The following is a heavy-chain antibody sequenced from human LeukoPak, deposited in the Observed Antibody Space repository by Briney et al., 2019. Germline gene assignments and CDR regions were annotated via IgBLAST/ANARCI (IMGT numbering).Heavy chain of an antibody. CDR3: ARDLFARPRIVGATEDY. CDR1: GFTFSSYW. D-gene: IGHD1-26*01. V-gene: IGHV3-7*01. J-gene: IGHJ4*02. CDR2: IKQDGSEK. Sequence: GGSLRLSCAASGFTFSSYWMSCVRQAPGKGLECVVNIKQDGSEKYYVDSVKRRFTISRDNAKNSLYLQMNSLRAEDTAVYYCARDLFARPRIVGATEDYWGQGTLVTVSS.